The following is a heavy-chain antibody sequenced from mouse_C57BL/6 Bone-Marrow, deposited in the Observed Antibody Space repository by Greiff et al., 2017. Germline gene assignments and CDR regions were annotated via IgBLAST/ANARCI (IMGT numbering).Heavy chain of an antibody. V-gene: IGHV1-53*01. Sequence: VQLQQPGTELVKPGASVKLSCKASGYTFTSYWMHWVKQRPGQGLEWIGNINPSNGGTNYNEKFKSKATLTVDKSSSTAYMQLSSLTSEDSAVYYCARYSRQLRLRKYFDYWGQGTTLTVSS. CDR1: GYTFTSYW. CDR2: INPSNGGT. CDR3: ARYSRQLRLRKYFDY. D-gene: IGHD3-2*02. J-gene: IGHJ2*01.